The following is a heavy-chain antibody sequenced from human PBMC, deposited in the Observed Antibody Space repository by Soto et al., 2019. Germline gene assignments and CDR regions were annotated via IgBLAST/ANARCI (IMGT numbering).Heavy chain of an antibody. Sequence: QVQLVQSGAEVKKPGASVKVSCKASGYTFTSYGIHRVRQATGQGLEWLGWISAYNGNTNYAQKPEGSDSMTTAMSTQRTEKGLRALKCGDRSVDDGAAEEMCYSDGPRKYWGQGTLVTVSS. CDR2: ISAYNGNT. CDR1: GYTFTSYG. D-gene: IGHD5-18*01. V-gene: IGHV1-18*01. CDR3: AAEEMCYSDGPRKY. J-gene: IGHJ4*02.